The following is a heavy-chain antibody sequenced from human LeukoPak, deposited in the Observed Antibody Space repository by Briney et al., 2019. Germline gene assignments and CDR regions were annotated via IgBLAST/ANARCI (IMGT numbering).Heavy chain of an antibody. D-gene: IGHD3-10*01. CDR1: GFTFSSYW. CDR3: ARDRDYGSWSYLY. J-gene: IGHJ4*02. V-gene: IGHV3-7*01. CDR2: IKQDGSEK. Sequence: GGSLRLSCAASGFTFSSYWMSWVRQAPGKGLEWVANIKQDGSEKYYVDSVKGRFTISRDNAKNSLYLQMNCLRAEDTAVYYCARDRDYGSWSYLYWGQGTLVTVSS.